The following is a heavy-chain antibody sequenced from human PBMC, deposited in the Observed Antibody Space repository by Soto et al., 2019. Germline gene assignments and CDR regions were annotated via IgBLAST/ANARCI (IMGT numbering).Heavy chain of an antibody. CDR3: AHTPTMIVPLYYFDY. Sequence: SGPTLVNPTQTLTLTCTFSGFSLSTSGVGVGWIRQPPGKALEWLALIYWNDDKRYSPSLKSRLTITKDTSKNQVVLTMTNMDPVDTATYYCAHTPTMIVPLYYFDYWGQGTRVTVSS. CDR2: IYWNDDK. V-gene: IGHV2-5*01. J-gene: IGHJ4*02. CDR1: GFSLSTSGVG. D-gene: IGHD3-22*01.